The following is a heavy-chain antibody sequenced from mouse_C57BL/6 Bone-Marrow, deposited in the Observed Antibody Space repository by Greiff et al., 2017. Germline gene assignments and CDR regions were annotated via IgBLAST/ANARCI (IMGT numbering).Heavy chain of an antibody. D-gene: IGHD2-4*01. CDR3: ARHDYEAWFAY. CDR2: ISNLAYSI. V-gene: IGHV5-15*01. J-gene: IGHJ3*01. CDR1: GFTFSDYG. Sequence: DVKLAESGGGLVQPGGSLKLSCAASGFTFSDYGMAWVRQAPRKGPEWVAFISNLAYSIYYADTVTGRFTISRENAKNTLYLEMSSLRSEGTAVYYCARHDYEAWFAYWGQGTLVTVSA.